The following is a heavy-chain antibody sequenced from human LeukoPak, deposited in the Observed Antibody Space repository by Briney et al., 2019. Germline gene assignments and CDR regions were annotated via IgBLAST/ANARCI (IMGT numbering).Heavy chain of an antibody. CDR2: INPNSGGT. D-gene: IGHD3-3*01. CDR1: GYTFTGYY. J-gene: IGHJ4*02. Sequence: ASVKVSCKASGYTFTGYYMHWVRQAPGQGLEWMGWINPNSGGTNYAQKFQGRVTMTRDTSISTAYMELSRLRSDDTAVYYCARDLPTPGRFLEWLLYGFDYWGQGTLVTVSS. CDR3: ARDLPTPGRFLEWLLYGFDY. V-gene: IGHV1-2*02.